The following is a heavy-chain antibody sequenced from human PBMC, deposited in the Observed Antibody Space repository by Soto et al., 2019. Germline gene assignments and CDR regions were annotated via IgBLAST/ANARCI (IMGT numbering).Heavy chain of an antibody. CDR3: AREKNIGNDYSFYEVGGYFQH. V-gene: IGHV1-18*01. CDR2: ISAYNGNT. J-gene: IGHJ1*01. CDR1: GYTFTSYG. D-gene: IGHD2-15*01. Sequence: ASVKVSCKASGYTFTSYGISWVRQAPGQGLEWMGWISAYNGNTNYAQKLQGRVTMTRDTSTSTVYMGLSSLRSDDTAIYYCAREKNIGNDYSFYEVGGYFQHWGQGTLVTVSS.